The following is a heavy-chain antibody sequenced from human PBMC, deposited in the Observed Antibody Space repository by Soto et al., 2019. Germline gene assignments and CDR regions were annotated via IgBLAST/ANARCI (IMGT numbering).Heavy chain of an antibody. CDR2: IYHSGST. CDR3: ARDQNGSGNYYTRYFDY. CDR1: GGPFNSRYW. Sequence: SEPLSLTCAVSGGPFNSRYWWSWVRQSPGKGLEWIGEIYHSGSTNYNPSLKSRVTISVDKSKNQFSLNLSSVTAADTAVYYCARDQNGSGNYYTRYFDYCGQGTLVT. J-gene: IGHJ4*02. D-gene: IGHD3-10*01. V-gene: IGHV4-4*02.